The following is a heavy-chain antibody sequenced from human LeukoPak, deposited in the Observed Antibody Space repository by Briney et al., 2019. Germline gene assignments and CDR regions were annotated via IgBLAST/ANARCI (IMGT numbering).Heavy chain of an antibody. CDR1: GGSLNSGRDS. Sequence: SETLSLTCTVSGGSLNSGRDSWSWVRQSAGKGLEWIGRVSSTGSTNYNPSLKSRVTISIDTSKNQFSLKLSSVTAADTAVYYCARDPRSGSYLDYWGQGTLVTVSS. V-gene: IGHV4-61*10. J-gene: IGHJ4*02. D-gene: IGHD1-26*01. CDR3: ARDPRSGSYLDY. CDR2: VSSTGST.